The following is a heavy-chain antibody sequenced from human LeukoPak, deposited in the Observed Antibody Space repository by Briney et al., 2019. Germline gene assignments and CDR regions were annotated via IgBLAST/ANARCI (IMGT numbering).Heavy chain of an antibody. D-gene: IGHD1-7*01. V-gene: IGHV3-7*01. CDR2: IKQDGTEK. CDR1: GFTFSSYW. Sequence: GGSLRLSCAASGFTFSSYWMSWVRQAPGKGLEWVANIKQDGTEKYYVDSVKGRFTISRDNAKNSLNLQMNSLRAEDTAVYFCARESLVSGTTRGNYYYYGMDVWGQGSTVTVSS. CDR3: ARESLVSGTTRGNYYYYGMDV. J-gene: IGHJ6*02.